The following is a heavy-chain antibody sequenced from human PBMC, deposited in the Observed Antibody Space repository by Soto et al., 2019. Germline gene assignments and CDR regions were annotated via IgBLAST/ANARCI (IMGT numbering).Heavy chain of an antibody. D-gene: IGHD6-19*01. CDR2: TYYRSRWYD. J-gene: IGHJ4*02. CDR1: GDSVSNNNAA. Sequence: LTLSLTCDISGDSVSNNNAAWNWIRQSPSKGLEWLGRTYYRSRWYDDYAFSVNSRVIITPDTSKNQFSLHLNSVTPEDSAVYYCARGRYSSGLFDSWGPGTLVTVYS. CDR3: ARGRYSSGLFDS. V-gene: IGHV6-1*01.